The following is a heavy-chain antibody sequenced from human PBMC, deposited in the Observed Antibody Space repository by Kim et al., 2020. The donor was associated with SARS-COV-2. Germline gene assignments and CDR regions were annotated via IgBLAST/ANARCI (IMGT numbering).Heavy chain of an antibody. Sequence: GGSLRLSCVASGFSLNDYYMTWIRQAPGKGLVWLSCISSGSTITCYVDSVRGRFTISRDNAKNSLYLQMNSLRPEDTAVYYCARGLLPHLKDAMDVWG. CDR2: ISSGSTIT. V-gene: IGHV3-11*01. CDR1: GFSLNDYY. CDR3: ARGLLPHLKDAMDV. J-gene: IGHJ6*02. D-gene: IGHD2-15*01.